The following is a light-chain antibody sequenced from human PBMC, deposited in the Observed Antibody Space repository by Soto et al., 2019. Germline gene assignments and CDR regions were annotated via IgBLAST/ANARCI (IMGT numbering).Light chain of an antibody. CDR3: QQSDSSSPT. CDR1: QNISVW. Sequence: DIQMTQSPSTLSASVEDGVTITCRASQNISVWLAWYQQRPGKAPKFLMYDASSLETGVPSRFSGSGSGTEFTLTIRSLQPDDSATYYGQQSDSSSPTFGQGTKLEIK. J-gene: IGKJ2*01. V-gene: IGKV1-5*01. CDR2: DAS.